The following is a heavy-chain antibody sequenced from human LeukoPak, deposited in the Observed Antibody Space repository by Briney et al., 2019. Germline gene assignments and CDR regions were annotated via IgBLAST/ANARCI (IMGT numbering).Heavy chain of an antibody. CDR3: ARMVLGYCNSTSRSNRQVDAFDV. Sequence: GASVKVSCTASGYPFSSYDINWVRQAPGQGLEWMGWMNPNNGDTGYAQKFQGRVSMTRNTSISTAYMELTGLTSEDTAVYYCARMVLGYCNSTSRSNRQVDAFDVWGQGPMVTVSS. CDR1: GYPFSSYD. CDR2: MNPNNGDT. D-gene: IGHD2-15*01. V-gene: IGHV1-8*01. J-gene: IGHJ3*01.